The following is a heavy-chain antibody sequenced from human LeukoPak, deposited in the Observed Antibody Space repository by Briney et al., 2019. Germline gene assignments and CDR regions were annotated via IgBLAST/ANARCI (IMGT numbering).Heavy chain of an antibody. CDR3: ARVGDRGWNPFEY. CDR1: GYTFTGYY. V-gene: IGHV1-2*06. J-gene: IGHJ4*02. CDR2: ITPNSGGT. D-gene: IGHD1-1*01. Sequence: ASVKVSCKTSGYTFTGYYMHWVRQAPGQGLEWMGRITPNSGGTNYAQKFQGRVTLTIDTSMSTAYLELSWLRSDDTAMYYCARVGDRGWNPFEYWGQGTLVTVSS.